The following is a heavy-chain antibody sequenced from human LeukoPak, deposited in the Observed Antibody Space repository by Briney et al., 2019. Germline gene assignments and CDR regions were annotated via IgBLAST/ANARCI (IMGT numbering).Heavy chain of an antibody. CDR1: GGSFSGYY. D-gene: IGHD3-22*01. J-gene: IGHJ3*02. Sequence: SETLSLTCAVYGGSFSGYYWSWIRQPPGKGLEWIGEINHSGSTDYNPSLKSRVTISVDTSKNQFSLKLSSVTAADTAVYYCARWSVVITTDAFDIWGQGTMVTVSS. V-gene: IGHV4-34*01. CDR3: ARWSVVITTDAFDI. CDR2: INHSGST.